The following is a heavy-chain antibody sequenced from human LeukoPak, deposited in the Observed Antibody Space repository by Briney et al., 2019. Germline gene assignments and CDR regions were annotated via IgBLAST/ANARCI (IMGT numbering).Heavy chain of an antibody. CDR3: ASRQQLDYWYFDL. CDR1: EFTVSSNY. J-gene: IGHJ2*01. V-gene: IGHV3-66*01. CDR2: IYSGGTT. Sequence: GGSLRLSCAASEFTVSSNYMTWVRQAPGKGLEWVSAIYSGGTTYYADSVKGRFTISRNNSKNTLYLQMNSLRAEDTAVYHCASRQQLDYWYFDLWGRGTLVTVSS. D-gene: IGHD6-6*01.